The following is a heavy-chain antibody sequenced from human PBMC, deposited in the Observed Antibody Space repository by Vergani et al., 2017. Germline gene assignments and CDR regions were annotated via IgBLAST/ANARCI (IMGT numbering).Heavy chain of an antibody. CDR1: GFTFSSYT. Sequence: EVQLVESGGGLVKPGGSLRLSCAASGFTFSSYTMNWVRQAPGKGLEWVSSISSSSSYIYYAHSVKGRFTISRDNARNSLYLQMNSLSAEDTAVYYCARESSYYYGSGSYYKGAGMDVWGQGTTVTVSS. CDR3: ARESSYYYGSGSYYKGAGMDV. V-gene: IGHV3-21*04. D-gene: IGHD3-10*01. J-gene: IGHJ6*02. CDR2: ISSSSSYI.